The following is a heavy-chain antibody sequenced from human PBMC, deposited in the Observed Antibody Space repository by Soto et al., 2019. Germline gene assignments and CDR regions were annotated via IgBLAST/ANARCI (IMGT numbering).Heavy chain of an antibody. Sequence: SETLSLTCTVSGGSISSGGYYWSWIRQHPGKGLEWIGYIYYSGSTYYNPSLKSRVTISVDTSKNQFSLKLSSVTAADTAVYYCARVAPKSLLFDPWGQGTLVTVS. CDR3: ARVAPKSLLFDP. J-gene: IGHJ5*02. V-gene: IGHV4-31*03. CDR1: GGSISSGGYY. D-gene: IGHD5-12*01. CDR2: IYYSGST.